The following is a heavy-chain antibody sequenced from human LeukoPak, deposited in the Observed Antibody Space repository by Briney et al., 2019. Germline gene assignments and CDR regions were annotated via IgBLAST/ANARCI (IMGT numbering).Heavy chain of an antibody. CDR2: IYSGGST. Sequence: PGGSLRLSCAASGFTVSSNYMSWVRQAPGKGLEWVSVIYSGGSTYYADSVKGRFTISRDNSKNTLYLQMNSLRAEDTAVYYCAKDVEWLRAPFDYWGQGTLVTVSS. V-gene: IGHV3-53*01. D-gene: IGHD5-12*01. CDR1: GFTVSSNY. J-gene: IGHJ4*02. CDR3: AKDVEWLRAPFDY.